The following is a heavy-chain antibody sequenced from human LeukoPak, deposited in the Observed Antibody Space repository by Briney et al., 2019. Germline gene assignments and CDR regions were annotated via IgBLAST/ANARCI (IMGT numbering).Heavy chain of an antibody. V-gene: IGHV3-9*03. CDR2: ITWNSGSI. Sequence: GGSLRLSCAASGFTFDDYAMHWVREAPGKGLEWVSGITWNSGSIVYADSVKGRFTISRDNAKNFLYLQMNSLRAEDMAFYYCAKGFYDSSGYYFFDHWGQGTLVTVSS. CDR3: AKGFYDSSGYYFFDH. J-gene: IGHJ4*02. CDR1: GFTFDDYA. D-gene: IGHD3-22*01.